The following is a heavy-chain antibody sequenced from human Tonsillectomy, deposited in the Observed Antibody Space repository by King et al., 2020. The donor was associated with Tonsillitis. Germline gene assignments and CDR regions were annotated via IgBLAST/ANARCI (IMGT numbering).Heavy chain of an antibody. CDR3: ARQDGYTLDY. J-gene: IGHJ4*02. V-gene: IGHV5-51*01. Sequence: VQLVESGAEVKKPGESLKISCKGSGYSFTSYWIGWVRQMPGKGLEWMRIIYPGDSDTRYSPSFQGQVIISADKSINTAYPQWSGLKAPDTAMYYCARQDGYTLDYWGQGTLVTVSS. CDR2: IYPGDSDT. D-gene: IGHD5-24*01. CDR1: GYSFTSYW.